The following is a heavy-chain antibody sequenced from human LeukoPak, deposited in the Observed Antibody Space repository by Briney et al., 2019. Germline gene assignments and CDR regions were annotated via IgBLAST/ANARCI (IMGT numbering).Heavy chain of an antibody. D-gene: IGHD2-15*01. CDR1: GGSISSGDYY. Sequence: PSQTLSLTCTVSGGSISSGDYYWSWIRQLPGKGLEWIGYIYYSGSTYYNPSLKSRVTISVDTSKNQFSLKLSSVTAADTAVYYCARDSTGISIEAGFAYWGQGTLVTVSS. CDR2: IYYSGST. CDR3: ARDSTGISIEAGFAY. V-gene: IGHV4-30-4*01. J-gene: IGHJ4*02.